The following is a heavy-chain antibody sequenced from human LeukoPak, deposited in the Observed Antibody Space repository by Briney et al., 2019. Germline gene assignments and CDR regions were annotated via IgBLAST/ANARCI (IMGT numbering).Heavy chain of an antibody. V-gene: IGHV1-69*05. CDR2: IIPIFGTA. J-gene: IGHJ6*03. CDR3: ARAGAPIVVVPAANDYYYYYMDV. D-gene: IGHD2-2*01. Sequence: GASVKVSCKASGGTFSSYAISWVRQAPGQGLEWMGGIIPIFGTANYAQKFQGRVTITTDESTSTAYMELSSLRSEDTAVYYCARAGAPIVVVPAANDYYYYYMDVWGKGTTVTVSS. CDR1: GGTFSSYA.